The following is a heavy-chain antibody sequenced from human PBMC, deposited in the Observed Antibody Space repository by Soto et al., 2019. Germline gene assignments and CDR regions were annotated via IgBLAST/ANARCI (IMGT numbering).Heavy chain of an antibody. V-gene: IGHV4-34*01. J-gene: IGHJ4*02. CDR3: AREVGYYSATRRNLYFDY. CDR2: INHTGGS. Sequence: SETLSLTCAVSGGSFSGYYWSWVRQTPGKGLEWIGDINHTGGSNYNPSLKSRVMISVDTAKTQFSLNVTSVTAADTAVYYCAREVGYYSATRRNLYFDYWGPGTLVTVSS. CDR1: GGSFSGYY. D-gene: IGHD2-2*01.